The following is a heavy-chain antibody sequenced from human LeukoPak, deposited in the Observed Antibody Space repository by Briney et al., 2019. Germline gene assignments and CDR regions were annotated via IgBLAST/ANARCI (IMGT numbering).Heavy chain of an antibody. J-gene: IGHJ5*02. CDR1: GYTFTGYY. V-gene: IGHV1-2*02. CDR3: ARGARNCRSIAVAGTFRVGLDT. CDR2: INPNSGGT. D-gene: IGHD6-19*01. Sequence: ASVKVSCKASGYTFTGYYMHWVRQAPGQGLEWMGWINPNSGGTNYAQKFQGRVTMTRDTSISTAYMELSRLRSDDTAVYDCARGARNCRSIAVAGTFRVGLDTRGQGNLVTVSS.